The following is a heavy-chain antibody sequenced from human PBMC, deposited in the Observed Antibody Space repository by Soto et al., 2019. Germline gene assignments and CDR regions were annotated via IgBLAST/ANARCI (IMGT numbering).Heavy chain of an antibody. CDR2: ISAYNGNT. D-gene: IGHD1-1*01. V-gene: IGHV1-18*01. J-gene: IGHJ6*02. Sequence: ASVKVSCKASGYTFTSYGISWVRQAPGQGLEWMGWISAYNGNTNYAQKLQGRVTMTTDTSTSTAYMELRSLRSDDTAVCYCARDLSLTTGNENYYYYGMDVWGQGTTVTVSS. CDR1: GYTFTSYG. CDR3: ARDLSLTTGNENYYYYGMDV.